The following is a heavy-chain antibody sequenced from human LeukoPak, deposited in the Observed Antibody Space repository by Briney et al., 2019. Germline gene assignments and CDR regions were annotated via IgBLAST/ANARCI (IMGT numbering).Heavy chain of an antibody. J-gene: IGHJ4*02. D-gene: IGHD5-18*01. V-gene: IGHV3-30-3*01. CDR2: ISYDGSDK. CDR1: GFTFSSYA. Sequence: GGSLRLSCAASGFTFSSYAMHWVRQAPGKGLEWVAVISYDGSDKYYADSVKGRFTISRDNSKNTLYLQMNSLRAEDTAVYYCARGTWIQLWPSDYWGQGTLVTVSS. CDR3: ARGTWIQLWPSDY.